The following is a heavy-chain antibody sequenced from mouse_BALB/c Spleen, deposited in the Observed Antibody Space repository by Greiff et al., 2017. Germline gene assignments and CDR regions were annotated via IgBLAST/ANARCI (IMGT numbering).Heavy chain of an antibody. J-gene: IGHJ4*01. CDR3: ARAKYGNYQDYYAMDY. CDR2: IRNKANGYTT. D-gene: IGHD2-1*01. V-gene: IGHV7-3*02. CDR1: GFTFTDYY. Sequence: EVMLVESGGGLVQPGGSLRLSCATSGFTFTDYYMSWVRQPPGKALEWLGFIRNKANGYTTEYSASVKGRFTISRDNSQSILYLQMNTLRAEDSATYYCARAKYGNYQDYYAMDYWGQGTSVTVSA.